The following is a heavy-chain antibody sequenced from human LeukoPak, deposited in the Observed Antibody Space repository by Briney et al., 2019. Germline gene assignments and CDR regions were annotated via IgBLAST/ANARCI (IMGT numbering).Heavy chain of an antibody. CDR3: ARDNTRRRYYGAWDY. J-gene: IGHJ4*02. D-gene: IGHD4-17*01. Sequence: PSETLSLTCTVSGGSISSYYWSWIQQPPGKGLEWIGYIYYSGSTNYNPSLKSRVTISVDTSKNQFSLKLSSVTAADTAVYYCARDNTRRRYYGAWDYWGQGTLVTVSS. CDR1: GGSISSYY. V-gene: IGHV4-59*01. CDR2: IYYSGST.